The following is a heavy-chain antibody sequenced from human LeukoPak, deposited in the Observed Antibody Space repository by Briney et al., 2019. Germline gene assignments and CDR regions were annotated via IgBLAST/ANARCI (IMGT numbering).Heavy chain of an antibody. J-gene: IGHJ4*02. D-gene: IGHD2-2*01. CDR2: IWYDGSNK. CDR1: GFTFSSYG. V-gene: IGHV3-33*08. Sequence: PGGSLRLSCAASGFTFSSYGMHWVRQAPGKGLEWVAVIWYDGSNKYYADSVKGRFTISRDNSKNTLYLQMNSLRAEDTAVYYCARVAKGYCSSTSCYALDYWGQGTLVTVSS. CDR3: ARVAKGYCSSTSCYALDY.